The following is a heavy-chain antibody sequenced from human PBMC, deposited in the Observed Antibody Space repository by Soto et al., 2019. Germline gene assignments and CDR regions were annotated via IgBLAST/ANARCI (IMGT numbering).Heavy chain of an antibody. J-gene: IGHJ4*02. Sequence: GESLKISCKGSGYSFTSYWIGWVRQMPGKGLEWMGIIYPGDSDTRYSPSFQGQVTISADKSISTAYLQWSSLKASDTAMYYCARRGIAASPQDFYFDYWGQGTLVTVSS. CDR1: GYSFTSYW. D-gene: IGHD6-13*01. V-gene: IGHV5-51*01. CDR3: ARRGIAASPQDFYFDY. CDR2: IYPGDSDT.